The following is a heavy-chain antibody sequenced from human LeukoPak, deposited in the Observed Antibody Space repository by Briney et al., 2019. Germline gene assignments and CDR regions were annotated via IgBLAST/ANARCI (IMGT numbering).Heavy chain of an antibody. CDR1: GASVSSGGYF. CDR3: ARVPYQLTY. Sequence: SETLFLTCTVSGASVSSGGYFWSWIRQHPGKGLEWIAYIFYSGSTYYNPSLKNRVTISLDTSKNHFSLRLSSVTAADTAVYYCARVPYQLTYWGQGTLITVSS. CDR2: IFYSGST. V-gene: IGHV4-31*03. D-gene: IGHD5-24*01. J-gene: IGHJ4*02.